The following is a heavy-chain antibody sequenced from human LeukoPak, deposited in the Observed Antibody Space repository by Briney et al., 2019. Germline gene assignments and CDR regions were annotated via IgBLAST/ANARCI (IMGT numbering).Heavy chain of an antibody. CDR3: ARGLRRVTMIQNYYYMDV. CDR1: GFTFSSYS. CDR2: ISSSSYI. Sequence: PGGSLRLSCAASGFTFSSYSMNWVRQAPGKGLEWVSSISSSSYISYADSVKGRFTISRDNAKNSLYLQMNSLRAEDTAVYYCARGLRRVTMIQNYYYMDVWGKGTTVTVSS. D-gene: IGHD3-22*01. J-gene: IGHJ6*03. V-gene: IGHV3-21*01.